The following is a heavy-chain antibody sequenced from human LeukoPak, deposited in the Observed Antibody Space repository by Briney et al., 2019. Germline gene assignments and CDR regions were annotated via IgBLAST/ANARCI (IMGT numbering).Heavy chain of an antibody. Sequence: GKSLRLSCAASGFTFNKYWMTWVRQAPGKGLEWVATIKTDGSQKYYVDSVKGRFSISRDNSKNTLYLQMNSLRAEDTALYYCAKGLERESRLDSWGQGTLVTVSS. D-gene: IGHD1-1*01. V-gene: IGHV3-7*03. J-gene: IGHJ4*02. CDR1: GFTFNKYW. CDR3: AKGLERESRLDS. CDR2: IKTDGSQK.